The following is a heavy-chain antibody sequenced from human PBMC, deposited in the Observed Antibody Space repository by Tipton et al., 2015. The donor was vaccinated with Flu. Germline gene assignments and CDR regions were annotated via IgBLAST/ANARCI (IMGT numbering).Heavy chain of an antibody. CDR3: AREPQELEGSMFDY. J-gene: IGHJ4*02. CDR2: IWYDGSNK. Sequence: CAASGFTFSSYGMHWVRQAPGKGLEWVAVIWYDGSNKYYADSVKGRFTISRDNSKNTLYLQMNSLRAEDTAVYYCAREPQELEGSMFDYWGQGTLVTVSS. V-gene: IGHV3-33*01. CDR1: GFTFSSYG. D-gene: IGHD1-1*01.